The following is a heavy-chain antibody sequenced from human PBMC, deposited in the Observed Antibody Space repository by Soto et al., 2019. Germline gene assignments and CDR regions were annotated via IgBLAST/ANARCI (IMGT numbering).Heavy chain of an antibody. CDR3: ARVVWLRLLFDY. CDR2: IYYSGST. D-gene: IGHD5-12*01. Sequence: SSETLSLTCTVSGGSISSGGYYWSWIRQHPGKGLEWIGYIYYSGSTYYNPSLKSRVTISVDTSKNQFSLKLSSVTAADTAVYYCARVVWLRLLFDYWGQGTLVTVSS. J-gene: IGHJ4*02. CDR1: GGSISSGGYY. V-gene: IGHV4-31*03.